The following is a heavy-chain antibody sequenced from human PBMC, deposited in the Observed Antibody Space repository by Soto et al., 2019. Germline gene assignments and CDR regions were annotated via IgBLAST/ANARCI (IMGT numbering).Heavy chain of an antibody. V-gene: IGHV3-33*01. D-gene: IGHD3-22*01. CDR1: GFTFSSYG. CDR2: IWYDGSNK. Sequence: PGGSLRLSCAASGFTFSSYGMHWVRQAPGKGLEWVAVIWYDGSNKYYADSVKGRFTISRDNSKDTLYLQMNSLRAEDTAVYYCASLSPGYYDSSGYGYWGQGTLVTVSS. CDR3: ASLSPGYYDSSGYGY. J-gene: IGHJ4*02.